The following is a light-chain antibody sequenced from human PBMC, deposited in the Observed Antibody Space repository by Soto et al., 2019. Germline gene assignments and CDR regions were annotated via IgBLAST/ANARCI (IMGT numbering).Light chain of an antibody. CDR2: GAS. CDR3: QQFDNFSLP. J-gene: IGKJ5*01. Sequence: EVVMTQSPATLSVSAGERATLSCRASQSVTTNLAWYQQKPGQVPRLLIYGASTRATGIPARFSGSGSGTEFTLTISSLQSEDFAVYYCQQFDNFSLPFGQGTRLEIK. V-gene: IGKV3-15*01. CDR1: QSVTTN.